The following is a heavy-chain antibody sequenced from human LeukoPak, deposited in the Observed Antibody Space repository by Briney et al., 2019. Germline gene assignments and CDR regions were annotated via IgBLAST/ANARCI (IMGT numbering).Heavy chain of an antibody. J-gene: IGHJ4*02. CDR1: GFTFSSYA. Sequence: GRSLRLSCAASGFTFSSYAMVWVRQAPGKGLEWVANIKQDGSEQYYVDSVRGRFTISRDNAKNSLFLQMNTLRVEDTAVYYCAGGQGWLLDYWGQGTLVTVSS. V-gene: IGHV3-7*03. D-gene: IGHD2-15*01. CDR2: IKQDGSEQ. CDR3: AGGQGWLLDY.